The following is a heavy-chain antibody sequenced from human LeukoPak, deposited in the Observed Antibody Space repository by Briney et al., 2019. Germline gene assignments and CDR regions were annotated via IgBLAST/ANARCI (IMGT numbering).Heavy chain of an antibody. V-gene: IGHV3-53*05. CDR3: AKDQENLIAAAGYLDY. Sequence: TGGSLRLSCAASGFTVTSNYMNWVRQAPGKGLEWVSVIDRGGSKYYADSVKGRFTISRDNSKNTPYLQMNSLRAEDTAVYYCAKDQENLIAAAGYLDYWGQGTLVTVSS. CDR1: GFTVTSNY. D-gene: IGHD6-13*01. J-gene: IGHJ4*02. CDR2: IDRGGSK.